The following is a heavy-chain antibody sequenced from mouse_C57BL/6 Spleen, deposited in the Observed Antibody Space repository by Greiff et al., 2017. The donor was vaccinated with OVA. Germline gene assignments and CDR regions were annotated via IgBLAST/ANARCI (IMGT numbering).Heavy chain of an antibody. V-gene: IGHV1-64*01. CDR3: ARSGPPYAMDY. CDR1: GYTFTSYW. D-gene: IGHD3-1*01. Sequence: QVQLQQPGAELVKPGASVKLSCKASGYTFTSYWMHWVKQRPGQGLEWIGMIHPNSGSTNYNEKFKSKATLTVAKSSSTAYMQLSSLTSEDSAVYYCARSGPPYAMDYWGQGTSVTVSS. J-gene: IGHJ4*01. CDR2: IHPNSGST.